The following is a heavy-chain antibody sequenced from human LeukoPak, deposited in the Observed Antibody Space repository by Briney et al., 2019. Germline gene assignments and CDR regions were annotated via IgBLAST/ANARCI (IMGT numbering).Heavy chain of an antibody. CDR3: ARGRGSGWYNNY. Sequence: SETLSLTCAVYGGSFSGYYWSWIRQPPGKGLEWIGEINHSGSTNYNPSLKSRVTIPVDTSKNQFSLKLSSVTAADTAVYYCARGRGSGWYNNYWGQGTLVTVSS. CDR2: INHSGST. V-gene: IGHV4-34*01. CDR1: GGSFSGYY. J-gene: IGHJ4*02. D-gene: IGHD6-19*01.